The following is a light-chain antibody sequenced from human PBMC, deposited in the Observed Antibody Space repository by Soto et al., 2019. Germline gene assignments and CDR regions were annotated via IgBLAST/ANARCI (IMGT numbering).Light chain of an antibody. CDR2: GAA. CDR3: QQYHNWPA. CDR1: QSVFSS. Sequence: EIVLAQSPATLSVSPGERATLSCRASQSVFSSLAWYQQKPVQAPRLLIYGAATRATGIPARFSGSGSGTEFTLTISSLQSEDFAVYYCQQYHNWPAFGQGTKVDIK. J-gene: IGKJ1*01. V-gene: IGKV3-15*01.